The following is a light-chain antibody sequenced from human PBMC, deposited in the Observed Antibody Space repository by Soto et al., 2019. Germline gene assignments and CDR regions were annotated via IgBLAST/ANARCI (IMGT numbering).Light chain of an antibody. Sequence: EVMLKQSPGTLSLSPGERATLSCRASQTVTSNYVAWYQQKPGQAPRLLISDASNRATGIPDRFSGTGSGTDFTLTISRLEPEDFAVYYCQQYAVSPITFGQGTRLENK. CDR3: QQYAVSPIT. V-gene: IGKV3-20*01. CDR2: DAS. CDR1: QTVTSNY. J-gene: IGKJ5*01.